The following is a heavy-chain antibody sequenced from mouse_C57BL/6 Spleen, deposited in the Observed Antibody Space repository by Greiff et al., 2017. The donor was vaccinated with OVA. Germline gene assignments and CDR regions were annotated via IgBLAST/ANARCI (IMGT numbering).Heavy chain of an antibody. CDR3: ARWERDYAMDY. CDR1: GYAFSISW. D-gene: IGHD4-1*01. J-gene: IGHJ4*01. V-gene: IGHV1-82*01. CDR2: IYTGAGNT. Sequence: QVQLQQSGPELVKPGASVKISCKASGYAFSISWMNWVKQRPGKGLKWIGRIYTGAGNTNYNGKFKCKATLTEDKYSSTAYMQLSSLTSEDSAVYFCARWERDYAMDYWGQGTSVTVSS.